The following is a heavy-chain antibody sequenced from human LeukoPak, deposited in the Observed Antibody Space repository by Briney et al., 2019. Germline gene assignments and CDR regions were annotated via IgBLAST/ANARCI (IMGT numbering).Heavy chain of an antibody. V-gene: IGHV4-38-2*01. J-gene: IGHJ3*02. CDR3: ARSWRYDSSIPDAFDI. Sequence: SETLSLTCAVSGYSISSAYYWGWIRQPPGKGLEWIGSIYPNGNTYYNPSLKSRVTMSLDTSKNQFSLKLSSVTAADTAIYYCARSWRYDSSIPDAFDIWGQGTMVTVSS. CDR2: IYPNGNT. CDR1: GYSISSAYY. D-gene: IGHD3-22*01.